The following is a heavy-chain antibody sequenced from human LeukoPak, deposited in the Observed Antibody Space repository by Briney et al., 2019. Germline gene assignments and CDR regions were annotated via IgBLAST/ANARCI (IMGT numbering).Heavy chain of an antibody. CDR2: ISSDGNDK. V-gene: IGHV3-30*03. CDR3: TTKVIRGNSGDDYDD. Sequence: PGGSLRLSCAASGVTFRSYGMHWVRQAPGKGLEWVALISSDGNDKLYGASVRGRFTISRDDSKSTLYLQMKSLRAEDTAVYYCTTKVIRGNSGDDYDDWGQGTLVTVSS. D-gene: IGHD5-12*01. CDR1: GVTFRSYG. J-gene: IGHJ4*02.